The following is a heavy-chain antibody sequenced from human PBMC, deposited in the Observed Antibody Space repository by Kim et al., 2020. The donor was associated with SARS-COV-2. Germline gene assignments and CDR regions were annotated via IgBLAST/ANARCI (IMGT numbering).Heavy chain of an antibody. Sequence: SETLSLTCTVSGGSISSSSYYWGWIRQPPGKGLEWIGSIYYSGSTYYNPSLKSRVTISVDTSKNQFSLKLSSVTAADTAVYYCARDGRPSMIPSGWFDP. CDR1: GGSISSSSYY. J-gene: IGHJ5*02. V-gene: IGHV4-39*07. CDR3: ARDGRPSMIPSGWFDP. D-gene: IGHD3-22*01. CDR2: IYYSGST.